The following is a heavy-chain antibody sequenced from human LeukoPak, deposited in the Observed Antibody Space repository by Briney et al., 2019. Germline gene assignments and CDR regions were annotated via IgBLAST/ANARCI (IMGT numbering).Heavy chain of an antibody. V-gene: IGHV3-33*01. J-gene: IGHJ4*02. D-gene: IGHD4-17*01. CDR2: IWYDGSNK. CDR3: ARDQDYAGALDY. CDR1: GFTFSSYG. Sequence: GRSLRLSCAASGFTFSSYGMHWVRQAPGKGLEWVAVIWYDGSNKYYADSVKGRFTISRDNSKNTLYLQMNRLRAEDTAVYYCARDQDYAGALDYWGQGTLVTVSS.